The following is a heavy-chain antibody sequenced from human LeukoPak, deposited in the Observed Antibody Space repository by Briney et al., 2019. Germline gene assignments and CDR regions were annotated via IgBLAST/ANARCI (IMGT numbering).Heavy chain of an antibody. V-gene: IGHV3-30*19. D-gene: IGHD2-15*01. CDR3: ARSATPYSSGWQTSY. CDR1: GFTFSTFG. CDR2: MSYDGTNE. J-gene: IGHJ4*02. Sequence: GGSLRLSCAASGFTFSTFGMHWVRQAPGKGLEWVALMSYDGTNEYYADSVKGRFTISRDYSKNTLYLQMNSLRGEDTAVYYCARSATPYSSGWQTSYWGQGTLVTVSS.